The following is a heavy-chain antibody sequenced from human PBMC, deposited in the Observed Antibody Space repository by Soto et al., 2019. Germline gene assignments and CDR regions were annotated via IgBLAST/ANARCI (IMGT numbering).Heavy chain of an antibody. CDR1: GFTFSSYA. CDR3: ANPRGDFWSGYHLDY. V-gene: IGHV3-23*01. D-gene: IGHD3-3*01. CDR2: ISGSGGST. J-gene: IGHJ4*02. Sequence: GGSLRLSCAASGFTFSSYAMSWVRQAPGKGLEWVSAISGSGGSTYYADSVKGRFTISRDNSKDTLYLQMNSLRAEDTAVYYCANPRGDFWSGYHLDYWGQGTLVTVYS.